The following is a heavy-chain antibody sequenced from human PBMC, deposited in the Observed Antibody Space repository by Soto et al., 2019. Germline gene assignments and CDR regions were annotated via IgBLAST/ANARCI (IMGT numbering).Heavy chain of an antibody. CDR2: IYYSGST. V-gene: IGHV4-59*01. CDR3: ARDHLRFFDLGDAFDI. CDR1: GGSISSYY. D-gene: IGHD3-9*01. Sequence: KSSETLSLTCTVSGGSISSYYWSWIRQPPGKGLEWIGYIYYSGSTNYNPSLKSRVTISVDTSKNQFSLKLSSVTAADTAVYYCARDHLRFFDLGDAFDIWGQGTMVTVSS. J-gene: IGHJ3*02.